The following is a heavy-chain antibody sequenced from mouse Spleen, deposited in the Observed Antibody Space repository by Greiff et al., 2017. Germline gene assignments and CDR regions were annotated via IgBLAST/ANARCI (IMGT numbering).Heavy chain of an antibody. Sequence: QVQLQQSGAELARPGASVKLSCKASGYTFTSYGISWVKQRTGQGLEWIGEIYPRSGNTYYNEKFKGKATLAADKSSSTAYMELRSLTSEDSAVYFCARGGIYDGYPSWFAYWGQGTLVTVSA. V-gene: IGHV1-81*01. J-gene: IGHJ3*01. CDR3: ARGGIYDGYPSWFAY. D-gene: IGHD2-3*01. CDR1: GYTFTSYG. CDR2: IYPRSGNT.